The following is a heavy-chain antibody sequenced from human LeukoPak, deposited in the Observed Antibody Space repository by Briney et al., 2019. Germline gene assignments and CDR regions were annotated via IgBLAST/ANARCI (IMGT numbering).Heavy chain of an antibody. Sequence: SVKVSCKASGGTFSSYTISWVRQAPGQGLEWMGRIIPILGIANYAQKFQGRVTITADKSTSTAYMELSSLTSDDTAVYYCAREACSGDRCYQNYGYWGQGTLVTVSS. J-gene: IGHJ4*02. CDR2: IIPILGIA. V-gene: IGHV1-69*04. D-gene: IGHD2-15*01. CDR1: GGTFSSYT. CDR3: AREACSGDRCYQNYGY.